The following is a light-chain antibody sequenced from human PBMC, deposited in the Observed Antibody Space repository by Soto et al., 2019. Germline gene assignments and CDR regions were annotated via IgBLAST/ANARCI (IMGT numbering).Light chain of an antibody. J-gene: IGKJ1*01. CDR1: QGISSY. CDR2: AAS. CDR3: QQYYSYPPGT. V-gene: IGKV1-8*01. Sequence: AIRMTQSPSSLSASTGDRVTITCRAGQGISSYLAWYQQKPGKAPKLLIYAASTLQSGVPSRFSGSGSGTDFTLTISFLQSEDFATYYCQQYYSYPPGTFGQGTKVDIK.